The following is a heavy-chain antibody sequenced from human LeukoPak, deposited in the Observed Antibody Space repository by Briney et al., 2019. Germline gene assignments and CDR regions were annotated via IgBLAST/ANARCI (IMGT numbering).Heavy chain of an antibody. D-gene: IGHD3-16*01. J-gene: IGHJ3*02. CDR3: AREGGQRRAKGVHDAFDI. CDR2: IYTSGST. Sequence: PSETLSLTCTVSGGSISSGSYYWSWIRQPAGKGLEWIGRIYTSGSTNYNPSLKSRVTISVDTSKNQFSLKLSSVTAADTAVYYCAREGGQRRAKGVHDAFDIWGQGTMVTVSS. V-gene: IGHV4-61*02. CDR1: GGSISSGSYY.